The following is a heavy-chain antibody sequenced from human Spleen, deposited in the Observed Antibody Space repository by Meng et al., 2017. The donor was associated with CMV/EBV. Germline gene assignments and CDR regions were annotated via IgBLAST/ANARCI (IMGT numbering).Heavy chain of an antibody. V-gene: IGHV5-51*01. CDR3: ARHRIRSGYCSSTSCPLDY. Sequence: GGSLRLSCKGSGYSFTNFWIGWVRQMPGKGLEWMGIIYPGDSDTRYSPSFQGQVTISADKSISTAYLQWSSLKASDTAMYYCARHRIRSGYCSSTSCPLDYWGQGTLVTVSS. D-gene: IGHD2-2*01. J-gene: IGHJ4*02. CDR1: GYSFTNFW. CDR2: IYPGDSDT.